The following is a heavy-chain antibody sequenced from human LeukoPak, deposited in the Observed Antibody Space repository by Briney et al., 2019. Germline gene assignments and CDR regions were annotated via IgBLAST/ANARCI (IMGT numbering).Heavy chain of an antibody. Sequence: PGGSLRLSCSASGSVFSTYSMSWVRQAPGKGLEWISSIGGIYIEAFYAESVRGRFTISRDNSKNTLYLHLNNLRAEDSAIYYCAKDYGPGIVGTMGAYWGQGTLVSVSS. CDR2: IGGIYIEA. D-gene: IGHD1-26*01. V-gene: IGHV3-23*01. J-gene: IGHJ4*02. CDR1: GSVFSTYS. CDR3: AKDYGPGIVGTMGAY.